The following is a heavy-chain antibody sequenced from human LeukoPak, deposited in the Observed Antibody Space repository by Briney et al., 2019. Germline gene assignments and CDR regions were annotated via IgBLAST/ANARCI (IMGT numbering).Heavy chain of an antibody. CDR2: IKPKTDGETT. D-gene: IGHD2-21*01. J-gene: IGHJ4*02. CDR3: ITPLPYSAQ. V-gene: IGHV3-15*07. CDR1: GFTFNSFA. Sequence: GGSLRLSCAASGFTFNSFAMNWVRQAPGKGLEWVGRIKPKTDGETTEYAAPVKDRFSISRDDSKSMMYLQMNSLKTEDTAVYYCITPLPYSAQGGQGTLVTVSS.